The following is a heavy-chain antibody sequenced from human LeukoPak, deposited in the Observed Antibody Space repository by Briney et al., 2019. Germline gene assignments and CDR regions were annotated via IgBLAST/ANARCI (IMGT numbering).Heavy chain of an antibody. CDR3: ARGLRTYYYDSSGPRGDWFDP. J-gene: IGHJ5*02. CDR2: IIPILGIA. D-gene: IGHD3-22*01. V-gene: IGHV1-69*04. CDR1: GGTFSSYA. Sequence: SVKGSCKASGGTFSSYAISWVRQAPGQGLEWMGRIIPILGIANYAQKFQGRVTITADKSTSTAYMELSSLRSEDTAVYYCARGLRTYYYDSSGPRGDWFDPWGQGTLVTVSS.